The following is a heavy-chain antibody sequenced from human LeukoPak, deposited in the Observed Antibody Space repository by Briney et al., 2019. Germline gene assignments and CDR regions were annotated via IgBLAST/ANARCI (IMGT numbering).Heavy chain of an antibody. J-gene: IGHJ4*02. Sequence: GGSLRLSCAASGFTFSNAWMSWVRQAPGKGLEWVGRIKSKTDGGTTDYAAPVKGRFTISRDDSKNTLYLQMNSLKTEDTAVYYCTTARYYDSSGYYYGFDYWGQGTLVTVSS. CDR1: GFTFSNAW. CDR2: IKSKTDGGTT. CDR3: TTARYYDSSGYYYGFDY. V-gene: IGHV3-15*01. D-gene: IGHD3-22*01.